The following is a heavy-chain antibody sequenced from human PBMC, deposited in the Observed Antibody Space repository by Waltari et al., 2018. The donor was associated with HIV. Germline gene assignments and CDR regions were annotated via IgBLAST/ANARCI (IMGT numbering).Heavy chain of an antibody. CDR1: GVSFRSGAYS. CDR2: VQSGGTT. D-gene: IGHD3-10*01. CDR3: AGGWLQFRGFDF. J-gene: IGHJ4*02. Sequence: QIQLQQSGPGPVQPSETLSLTCRISGVSFRSGAYSWSWLRQPAGKGLEWLGRVQSGGTTKSNPSFEGRLSISFDTSNNNLFLNLTSMTAADTAVYYCAGGWLQFRGFDFWGQGALVTVSP. V-gene: IGHV4-61*02.